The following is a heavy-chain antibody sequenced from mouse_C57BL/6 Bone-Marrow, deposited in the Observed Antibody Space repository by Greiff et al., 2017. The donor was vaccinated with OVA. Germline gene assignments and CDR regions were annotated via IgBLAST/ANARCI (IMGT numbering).Heavy chain of an antibody. CDR2: ISDGGSYT. CDR1: GFTFSSYA. J-gene: IGHJ4*01. D-gene: IGHD2-5*01. CDR3: AREGAYYSNYGDY. V-gene: IGHV5-4*01. Sequence: EVQLQESGGGLVKPGGSLKLSCAASGFTFSSYAMSWVRQTPEKRLEWVATISDGGSYTYYPDNVKGRFTISRDNAKNNLYLQMSHLKSEDTAMYYCAREGAYYSNYGDYWVQGTSVTVSS.